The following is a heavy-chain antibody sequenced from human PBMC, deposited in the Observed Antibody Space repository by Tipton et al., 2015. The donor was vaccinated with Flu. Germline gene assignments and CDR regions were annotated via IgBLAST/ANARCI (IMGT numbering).Heavy chain of an antibody. V-gene: IGHV3-21*01. CDR1: GFTFSSYS. CDR2: ISSSSSYI. J-gene: IGHJ4*02. CDR3: ARDKGLWFGEFLRGPFDY. Sequence: GSLRLSCAASGFTFSSYSMNWVRQAPGKGLEWVSSISSSSSYIYYADSVKGRFTISRDNAKNSLYLQMNSLRAEDTAVYYCARDKGLWFGEFLRGPFDYWGQGTLVTVSS. D-gene: IGHD3-10*01.